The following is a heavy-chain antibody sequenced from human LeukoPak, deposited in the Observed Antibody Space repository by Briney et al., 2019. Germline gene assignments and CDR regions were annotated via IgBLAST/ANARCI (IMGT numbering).Heavy chain of an antibody. CDR3: ARTSARGAQFDY. CDR1: GGSISSYY. V-gene: IGHV4-4*07. CDR2: IYSSGST. D-gene: IGHD3-10*01. Sequence: SETLSLTCSVSGGSISSYYWSWIRQPAGKGLEWIGRIYSSGSTNYNPSLKTPVAMSLDTSKNQFSLNLTTVSAADTAVYYCARTSARGAQFDYWGQGTLVTVSS. J-gene: IGHJ4*02.